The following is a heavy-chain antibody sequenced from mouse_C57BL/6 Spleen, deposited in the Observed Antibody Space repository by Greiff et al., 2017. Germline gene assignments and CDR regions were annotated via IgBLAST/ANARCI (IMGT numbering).Heavy chain of an antibody. V-gene: IGHV1-64*01. Sequence: VQLQQPGAELVKPGASVKLSCKASGYTFTSYWMHWVKQRPGQGLEWIGMIHPNSGSTNYNEKFKSKATLTVDKASSTAYMQPSSLTSEDAAVYYCARSDYGDYWGQGTTLTVSS. CDR2: IHPNSGST. CDR3: ARSDYGDY. CDR1: GYTFTSYW. D-gene: IGHD1-2*01. J-gene: IGHJ2*01.